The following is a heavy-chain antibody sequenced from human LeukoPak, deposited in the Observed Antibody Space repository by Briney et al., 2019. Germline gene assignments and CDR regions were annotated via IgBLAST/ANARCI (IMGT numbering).Heavy chain of an antibody. D-gene: IGHD5-12*01. J-gene: IGHJ4*02. CDR3: AREVEMATTRSYYFDY. V-gene: IGHV3-30-3*01. CDR1: GFTFSSYA. CDR2: ISYDGSNK. Sequence: GRSLRLSCAASGFTFSSYAMHWVRQAPGKGLEWVAVISYDGSNKYYADSVKGRFTISRDNSKNTLYLQMNSLRAEDTAVHYCAREVEMATTRSYYFDYWGQGTLVTVSS.